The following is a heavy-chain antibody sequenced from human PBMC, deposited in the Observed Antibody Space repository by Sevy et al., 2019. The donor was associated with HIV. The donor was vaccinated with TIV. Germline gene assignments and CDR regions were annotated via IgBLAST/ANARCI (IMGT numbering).Heavy chain of an antibody. J-gene: IGHJ4*02. D-gene: IGHD1-26*01. CDR1: GFTVSSNY. CDR3: ARDNEGGSYFDY. Sequence: GGSLRLSCAASGFTVSSNYMSWVRQAPGKGLEWVSVIYSGGSTYYADSVKGRFTISRDNSQNTLYLQMNSLRAEDTAVYYCARDNEGGSYFDYWGQGTLVTVSS. V-gene: IGHV3-53*01. CDR2: IYSGGST.